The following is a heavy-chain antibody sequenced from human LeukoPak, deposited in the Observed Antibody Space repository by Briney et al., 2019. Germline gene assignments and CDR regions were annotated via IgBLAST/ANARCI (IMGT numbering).Heavy chain of an antibody. CDR2: INSDGSST. CDR1: GFTFSSYW. Sequence: GGSLRLSCAASGFTFSSYWMQWVRQAPGKGLVWVSRINSDGSSTSYADSVKGRFTISRDNAKNTLYLQMNSLRAEDTAVYYCARGIGYDFWSGYYSSLARDYFDYWGQGTLVTVSS. CDR3: ARGIGYDFWSGYYSSLARDYFDY. J-gene: IGHJ4*02. V-gene: IGHV3-74*01. D-gene: IGHD3-3*01.